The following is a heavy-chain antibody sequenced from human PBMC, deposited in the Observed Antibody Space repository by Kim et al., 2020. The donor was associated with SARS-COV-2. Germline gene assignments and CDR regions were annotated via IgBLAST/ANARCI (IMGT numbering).Heavy chain of an antibody. Sequence: GGSLRLSCAASGFTFSSYAMSWVRQAPGKGLEWVSVISGSGGSTSYADSVKGRFTISRDNSKNTLYLQMNSLRAEDTAVYYCAKDFKDGYIYGAFDIWGQGKMVTISS. CDR1: GFTFSSYA. D-gene: IGHD5-12*01. CDR3: AKDFKDGYIYGAFDI. CDR2: ISGSGGST. J-gene: IGHJ3*02. V-gene: IGHV3-23*01.